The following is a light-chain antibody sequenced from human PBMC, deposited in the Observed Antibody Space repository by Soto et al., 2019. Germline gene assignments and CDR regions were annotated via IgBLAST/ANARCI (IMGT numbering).Light chain of an antibody. CDR2: DVN. CDR3: TSYTSSSALEVV. CDR1: SSDVGVYHY. V-gene: IGLV2-14*03. J-gene: IGLJ3*02. Sequence: QSALTQPASVSASPGQSITISCTGTSSDVGVYHYVSWYQQHPGKAPKLMIYDVNNRPSGVSNRFSGSKSGNTASLTISGLQAEDEADYYCTSYTSSSALEVVFGGGTKLTVL.